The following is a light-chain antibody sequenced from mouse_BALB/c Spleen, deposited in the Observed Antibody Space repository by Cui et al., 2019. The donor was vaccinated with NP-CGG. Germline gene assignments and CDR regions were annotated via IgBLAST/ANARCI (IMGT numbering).Light chain of an antibody. CDR3: ALWYSNHWV. J-gene: IGLJ1*01. CDR2: GTN. CDR1: TGAVTTSNY. V-gene: IGLV1*01. Sequence: QAVVTQESALTTSPGETVTPTCRSSTGAVTTSNYANWVQEKPDHLFTGLIGGTNNRVPGVPARFSGSLIGDKAVLTITGAQTEDEGIYFCALWYSNHWVFGGGTKLTVL.